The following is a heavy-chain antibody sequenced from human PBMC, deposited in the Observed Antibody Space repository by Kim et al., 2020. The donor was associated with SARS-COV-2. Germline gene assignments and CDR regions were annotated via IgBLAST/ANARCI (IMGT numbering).Heavy chain of an antibody. Sequence: GGSLRLSCAASGFTFSSYWMSWVRQAPGKGLEWVANIKQDGSEKYYVDSVKGRFTISRDNAKNSLYLQMNSLRAEDTAVYYCAREIYGDYGPILDYWGQGTLVTVSS. CDR2: IKQDGSEK. J-gene: IGHJ4*02. D-gene: IGHD4-17*01. CDR3: AREIYGDYGPILDY. V-gene: IGHV3-7*03. CDR1: GFTFSSYW.